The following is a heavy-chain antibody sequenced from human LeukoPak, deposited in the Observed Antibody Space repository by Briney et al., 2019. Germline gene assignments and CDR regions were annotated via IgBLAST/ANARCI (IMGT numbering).Heavy chain of an antibody. Sequence: GGSLRLSCAASGFTFSTYGMHWVRQAPGKGLEWVAFIRYDGRNKYYADSVKGRFTISRDNSMNTLYLQMNSLRAEDTAVYYCAKVDEDIVVVPDATFDYWGQGTLVTVSS. CDR3: AKVDEDIVVVPDATFDY. J-gene: IGHJ4*02. CDR1: GFTFSTYG. V-gene: IGHV3-30*02. CDR2: IRYDGRNK. D-gene: IGHD2-2*01.